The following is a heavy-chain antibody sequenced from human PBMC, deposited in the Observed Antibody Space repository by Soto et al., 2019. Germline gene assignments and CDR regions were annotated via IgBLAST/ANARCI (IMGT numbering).Heavy chain of an antibody. CDR2: IRSKANSYAT. D-gene: IGHD3-22*01. CDR1: GFTFSGSA. J-gene: IGHJ4*02. Sequence: SLRLSCAASGFTFSGSAMHWVRQASGKGLEWVGRIRSKANSYATAYAASVKGRFTISRDDSKNTAYLQMNSLRVDDTAVCYCARDTLRDYYDTCGQDFWGRGTLVTVSS. CDR3: ARDTLRDYYDTCGQDF. V-gene: IGHV3-73*01.